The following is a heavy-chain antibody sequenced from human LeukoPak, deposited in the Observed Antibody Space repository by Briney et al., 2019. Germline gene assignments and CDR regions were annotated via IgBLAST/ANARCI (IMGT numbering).Heavy chain of an antibody. CDR2: ISYDGSNK. CDR3: AKQAHDCGDYLAYYGMDV. CDR1: RFSFSSYG. Sequence: GGSLRLSCAASRFSFSSYGMHWVRQAPGKGLEWVAVISYDGSNKYYADSVKGRFTISRDNSKNTLYLQMNSLRAEDTAVYYCAKQAHDCGDYLAYYGMDVWGQGTTVTVSS. D-gene: IGHD4-17*01. V-gene: IGHV3-30*18. J-gene: IGHJ6*02.